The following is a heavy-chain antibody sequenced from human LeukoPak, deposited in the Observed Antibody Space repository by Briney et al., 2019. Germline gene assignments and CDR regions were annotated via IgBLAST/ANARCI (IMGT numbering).Heavy chain of an antibody. CDR3: ARELTYYYGSGYYYYMDV. V-gene: IGHV3-11*06. J-gene: IGHJ6*03. D-gene: IGHD3-10*01. CDR1: GFSFSDSY. Sequence: PGGSLRLSCAASGFSFSDSYMTWVRQAPGKGLEWLSYISGNSGDINYADSVKGRFTISRDNAKNSLYLQMNSLRAEDTAVYYCARELTYYYGSGYYYYMDVWGKGTTVTVSS. CDR2: ISGNSGDI.